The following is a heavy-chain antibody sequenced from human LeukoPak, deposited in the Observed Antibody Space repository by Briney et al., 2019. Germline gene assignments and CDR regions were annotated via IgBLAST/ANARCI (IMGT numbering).Heavy chain of an antibody. V-gene: IGHV1-18*01. D-gene: IGHD2-2*01. CDR1: GYTFTSYG. CDR3: ARAQYDIVVVPAALTYYYGMDV. Sequence: ASVKVSCKASGYTFTSYGISWVRQAPGQGLEWMGWISAYNGNTNYAQKLQGRVTMTTDTSTSTAYMELSSLRSEDTAVYYCARAQYDIVVVPAALTYYYGMDVWGQGTTVTVSS. J-gene: IGHJ6*02. CDR2: ISAYNGNT.